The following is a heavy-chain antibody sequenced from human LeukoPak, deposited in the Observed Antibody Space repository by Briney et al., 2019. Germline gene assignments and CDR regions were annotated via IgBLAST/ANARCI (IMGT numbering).Heavy chain of an antibody. CDR3: ASGGIYYGAAFDF. D-gene: IGHD1-26*01. Sequence: SGGSLRLSCAASGFTFSSYEMNWVRQAPGKGLEWVSGINWNGGSTGYADSVKGRFTISRDNAKNSLYLQMNSLRAEDTALYYCASGGIYYGAAFDFWGQGSLVTVSA. CDR2: INWNGGST. V-gene: IGHV3-20*04. J-gene: IGHJ4*02. CDR1: GFTFSSYE.